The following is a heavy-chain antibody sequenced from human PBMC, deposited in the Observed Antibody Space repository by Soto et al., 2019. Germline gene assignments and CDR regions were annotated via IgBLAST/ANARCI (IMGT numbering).Heavy chain of an antibody. V-gene: IGHV3-23*01. Sequence: GGSLRLSCETSGFTFASAAISWVRQAPWKGLEWVSSVTPSGGATYSADSVKGRFTISRDNSKNTLYLQMNSLRVEDTAVYYCARLTTSWGQGTLVTVSS. CDR1: GFTFASAA. CDR3: ARLTTS. J-gene: IGHJ5*02. CDR2: VTPSGGAT.